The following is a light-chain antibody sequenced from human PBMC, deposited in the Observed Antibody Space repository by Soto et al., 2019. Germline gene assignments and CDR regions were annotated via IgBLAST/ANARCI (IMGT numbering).Light chain of an antibody. J-gene: IGLJ1*01. Sequence: QSALTQPASVSGSPGQSITISCTGTSSDVGGYSYVSWYQQHPGKAPKLMIYEVSNRPSGVSNRFSGSKSGNTASLTISGLQAEDEADYYCSSYTSSSTHYVFGTGTKVTV. CDR3: SSYTSSSTHYV. V-gene: IGLV2-14*01. CDR1: SSDVGGYSY. CDR2: EVS.